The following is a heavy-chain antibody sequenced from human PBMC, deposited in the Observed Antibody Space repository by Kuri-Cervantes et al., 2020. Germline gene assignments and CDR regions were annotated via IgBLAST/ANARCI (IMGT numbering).Heavy chain of an antibody. V-gene: IGHV1-8*02. CDR2: MNPNSGNT. D-gene: IGHD3-3*01. CDR1: GYTFTGYY. Sequence: ASVKVSCKASGYTFTGYYVHWVRQAPGQGLEWMGWMNPNSGNTGYAQKFQGRVTMTRNTSISTAYMELSSLRSEDTAVYYCAGEAPGSYNFWSGFDRFRSTYYFDYWGQGTLVTVSS. J-gene: IGHJ4*02. CDR3: AGEAPGSYNFWSGFDRFRSTYYFDY.